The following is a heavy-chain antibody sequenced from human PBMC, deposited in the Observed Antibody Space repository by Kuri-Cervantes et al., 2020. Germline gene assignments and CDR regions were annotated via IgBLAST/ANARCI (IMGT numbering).Heavy chain of an antibody. Sequence: GGSLRLSCAASGFTFSSYEMNWVRQAPGKGLEWVSYIGSSGSTIYYADSVKGRFTISRDNAKNSLYLQMNSLRAEDTAVYYCARDVSVTASYPYWYFDLWGRGTLVTVSS. CDR3: ARDVSVTASYPYWYFDL. V-gene: IGHV3-48*03. CDR1: GFTFSSYE. J-gene: IGHJ2*01. CDR2: IGSSGSTI. D-gene: IGHD2-21*02.